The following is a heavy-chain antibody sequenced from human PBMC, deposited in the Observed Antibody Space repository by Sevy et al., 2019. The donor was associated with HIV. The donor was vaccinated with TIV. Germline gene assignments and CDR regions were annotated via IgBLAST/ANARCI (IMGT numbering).Heavy chain of an antibody. CDR3: ARLRFLEWLPPLMVFDP. V-gene: IGHV4-31*03. Sequence: SETLSLTCTVSGGSISSGGYYWSWIRQHPGKGLEWIGYIYYSGSTYYNPSLKSRVTISVDTSKNQFSLKLGSVTAADTAVYYCARLRFLEWLPPLMVFDPWGQGTLVTVSS. J-gene: IGHJ5*02. D-gene: IGHD3-3*01. CDR2: IYYSGST. CDR1: GGSISSGGYY.